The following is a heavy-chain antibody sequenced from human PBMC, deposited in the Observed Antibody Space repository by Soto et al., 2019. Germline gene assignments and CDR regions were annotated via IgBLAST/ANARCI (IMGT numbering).Heavy chain of an antibody. CDR2: TYYRSSWTS. Sequence: SQTLSLTCDISGDSVSSNILAWNWIRQSPSRGLEWLGRTYYRSSWTSDYAISVRGRMTINADTAKNQVSLHLSSVTPEDTAVYYCTRVSHLGRGLSSWGQGTLVTVSS. CDR3: TRVSHLGRGLSS. CDR1: GDSVSSNILA. J-gene: IGHJ5*02. V-gene: IGHV6-1*01. D-gene: IGHD3-10*01.